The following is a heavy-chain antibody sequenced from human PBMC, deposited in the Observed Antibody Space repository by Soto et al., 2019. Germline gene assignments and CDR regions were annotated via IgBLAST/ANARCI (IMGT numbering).Heavy chain of an antibody. J-gene: IGHJ4*02. CDR2: IYYSGST. CDR1: GGSISRGGYY. V-gene: IGHV4-31*03. D-gene: IGHD5-12*01. CDR3: ARAVMATINFDY. Sequence: SETLSLTCTVSGGSISRGGYYWSWIRQHPGKGLEWIGYIYYSGSTYYNPSLKSRVTISVDTSKNQFSLKLSSVTAADTAVYYCARAVMATINFDYWGQGTLVTVSS.